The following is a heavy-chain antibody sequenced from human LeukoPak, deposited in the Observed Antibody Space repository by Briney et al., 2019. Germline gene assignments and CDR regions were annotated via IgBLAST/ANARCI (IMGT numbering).Heavy chain of an antibody. V-gene: IGHV4-59*01. CDR3: ARVEAAAIDY. J-gene: IGHJ4*02. CDR1: GGSISSYY. D-gene: IGHD6-13*01. CDR2: TYYSGST. Sequence: SETLSLTCTVSGGSISSYYWSWIRQPPGKGLEWIGYTYYSGSTNYNPSLKSRVTISVDTSKNQFSLKLSSVTAADTAVYYCARVEAAAIDYWGQGTLVTVSS.